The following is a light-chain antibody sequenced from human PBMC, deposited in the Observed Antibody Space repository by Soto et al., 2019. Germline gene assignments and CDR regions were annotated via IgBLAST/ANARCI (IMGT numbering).Light chain of an antibody. V-gene: IGKV1-39*01. J-gene: IGKJ1*01. CDR3: QHYYGTPWT. Sequence: DVQMTQSPSSLSASVGDRVTITCRASQSITSALNWYQQKPGKAPKLLIYAASSFQSGVPSRFSGSGSGTHFTLTISSLQPEDFATYYCQHYYGTPWTFGQGTKLDI. CDR1: QSITSA. CDR2: AAS.